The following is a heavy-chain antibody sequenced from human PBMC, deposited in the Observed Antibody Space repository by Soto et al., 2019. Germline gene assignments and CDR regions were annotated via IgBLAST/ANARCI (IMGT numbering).Heavy chain of an antibody. CDR2: IYYSGST. Sequence: SETLSLTCTVSGGSISSSSYYWGWIRQPPGKGLEWIGSIYYSGSTYYNPSLKSRVTISVDTSKNQFSLKLSSVTAADTAVYYCARIREVAPYVDVWGKGTTVTVSS. CDR1: GGSISSSSYY. V-gene: IGHV4-39*01. CDR3: ARIREVAPYVDV. J-gene: IGHJ6*03. D-gene: IGHD3-10*01.